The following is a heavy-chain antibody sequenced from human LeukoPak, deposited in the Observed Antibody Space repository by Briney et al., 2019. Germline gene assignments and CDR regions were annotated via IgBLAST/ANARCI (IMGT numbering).Heavy chain of an antibody. D-gene: IGHD1-26*01. V-gene: IGHV3-21*01. CDR2: ISSSSSYI. J-gene: IGHJ5*02. CDR1: GFTFSSYS. CDR3: ARVIVAGFDP. Sequence: KTGGSLRLSCAASGFTFSSYSMNWVRQAPGKGLEWVSSISSSSSYIYYADSVKGRFTISRDNAKNSLYLQMNSLRAEDTAVYYCARVIVAGFDPWGQGTLVTVSS.